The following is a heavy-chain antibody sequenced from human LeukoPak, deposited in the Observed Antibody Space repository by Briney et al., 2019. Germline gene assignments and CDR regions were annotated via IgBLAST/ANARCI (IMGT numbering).Heavy chain of an antibody. CDR1: GGSFSGYY. CDR2: INHSGST. J-gene: IGHJ5*02. CDR3: ARVGGIAAAGTRAYNWFDP. Sequence: PSETLSLTCAVYGGSFSGYYWSWIRQPPGKGLEWIGEINHSGSTNYNPSLKSRVTISVDTSKNQFSLKLSSVTAADTAVYYCARVGGIAAAGTRAYNWFDPWGQGTLVTVSS. D-gene: IGHD6-13*01. V-gene: IGHV4-34*01.